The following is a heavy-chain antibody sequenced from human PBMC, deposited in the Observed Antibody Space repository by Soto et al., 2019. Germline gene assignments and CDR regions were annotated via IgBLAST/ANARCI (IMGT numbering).Heavy chain of an antibody. CDR2: ISAYNGNT. V-gene: IGHV1-18*01. D-gene: IGHD3-10*01. CDR1: GYTFTSYG. Sequence: ASVKVSCKASGYTFTSYGISWVRQAPGQGLEWMGWISAYNGNTNYAQKLQGRVTMTTDTSTSKAYMELRSLRSDDTAVYYCARDPNYYGSGSYYSSLISFWFDPWGQGTLVTVSS. J-gene: IGHJ5*02. CDR3: ARDPNYYGSGSYYSSLISFWFDP.